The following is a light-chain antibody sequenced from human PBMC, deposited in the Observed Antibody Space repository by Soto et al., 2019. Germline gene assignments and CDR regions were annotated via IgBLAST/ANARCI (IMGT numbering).Light chain of an antibody. CDR2: EVS. Sequence: QSALTQPASVSGSPGQSITMSCTGTSSDVGGYNYVSWYQHHPGKAPKLMISEVSNRPSGISDRFSGSKSGNTASLTISGLQAEDEANYYCSSYTGSSSYVVFGGGTKLTVL. J-gene: IGLJ2*01. CDR3: SSYTGSSSYVV. V-gene: IGLV2-14*01. CDR1: SSDVGGYNY.